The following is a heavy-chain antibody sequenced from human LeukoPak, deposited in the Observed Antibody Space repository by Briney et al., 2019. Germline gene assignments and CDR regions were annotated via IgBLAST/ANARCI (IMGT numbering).Heavy chain of an antibody. Sequence: PSETLSLTCTVSGGSISSSSYYWGWIRQPPGKGLEWIGSIYYSGSTYYNPSLKSRVTISVDTSKNQFSLKLSSVTAADTAVYYCARPLPSSSSGGDWFDPWGQGTLVTVSS. J-gene: IGHJ5*02. CDR1: GGSISSSSYY. D-gene: IGHD6-6*01. CDR3: ARPLPSSSSGGDWFDP. V-gene: IGHV4-39*01. CDR2: IYYSGST.